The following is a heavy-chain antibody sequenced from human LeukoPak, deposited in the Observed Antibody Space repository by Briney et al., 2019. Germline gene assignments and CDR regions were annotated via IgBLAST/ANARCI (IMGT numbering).Heavy chain of an antibody. Sequence: GGSLRLSCAAYGFTFRSYWMTWVRQAPGKGLEWLSGVSPPGGGTYYADSVKGRFTISRDNAKNTLYLQMNSLRAEDTAVYYCARVLSRSSTSCYGYWGQGTLVTVSS. CDR1: GFTFRSYW. CDR3: ARVLSRSSTSCYGY. D-gene: IGHD2-2*01. CDR2: VSPPGGGT. J-gene: IGHJ4*02. V-gene: IGHV3-23*01.